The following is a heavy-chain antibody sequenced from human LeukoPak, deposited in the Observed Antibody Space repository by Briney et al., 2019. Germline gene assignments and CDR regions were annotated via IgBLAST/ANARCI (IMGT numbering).Heavy chain of an antibody. D-gene: IGHD3-22*01. CDR3: ARGDHYYDSSAFIDF. V-gene: IGHV3-30*04. CDR2: MSYDGSNK. CDR1: GFTFNLYA. Sequence: GGSLRLSCAASGFTFNLYAMHWVRQAPGEGLEWVAVMSYDGSNKYYTDSVRGRFTISRDNSKNTLYVQITNLRPEDTAVYYCARGDHYYDSSAFIDFWGQGTLVTVSS. J-gene: IGHJ4*02.